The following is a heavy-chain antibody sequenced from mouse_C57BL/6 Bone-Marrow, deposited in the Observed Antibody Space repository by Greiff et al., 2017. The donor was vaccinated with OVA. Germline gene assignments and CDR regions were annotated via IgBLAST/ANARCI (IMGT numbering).Heavy chain of an antibody. J-gene: IGHJ3*01. D-gene: IGHD1-1*01. Sequence: EVQLQQSGAELVKPGASVKLSCTASGFTIKDYYMHWVKQRTEQGLEWIGRIDPEDGETKYAPKFQGKATITEDTSSNTAYLPLSSLTSEDTDCYDSARVDCGSSWGFAYWGQGTLVTVSA. CDR1: GFTIKDYY. V-gene: IGHV14-2*01. CDR3: ARVDCGSSWGFAY. CDR2: IDPEDGET.